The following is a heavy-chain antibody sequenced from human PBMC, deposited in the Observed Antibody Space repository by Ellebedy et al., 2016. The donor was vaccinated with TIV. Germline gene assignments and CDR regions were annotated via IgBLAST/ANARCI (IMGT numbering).Heavy chain of an antibody. CDR1: GFTFSTYA. J-gene: IGHJ6*03. D-gene: IGHD3-3*01. V-gene: IGHV3-48*01. CDR2: ISSSSRTV. CDR3: ARDLASYDFWSGPPPYYMDV. Sequence: GESLKISXAASGFTFSTYAMNGVRQAPGKGLQWISYISSSSRTVYHADSVKGRFTISRDNAKNSLFLQMNSLRAEDTAVYYCARDLASYDFWSGPPPYYMDVWGRGTTVIVSS.